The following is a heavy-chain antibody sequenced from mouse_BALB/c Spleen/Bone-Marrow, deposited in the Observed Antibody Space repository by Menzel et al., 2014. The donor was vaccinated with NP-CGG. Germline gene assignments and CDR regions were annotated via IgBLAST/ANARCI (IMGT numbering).Heavy chain of an antibody. D-gene: IGHD2-4*01. CDR1: GYSFTGYF. J-gene: IGHJ2*01. V-gene: IGHV1-20*02. Sequence: EVKLVESGPELVKPGASVKISCKASGYSFTGYFMNWVMQSHGKSLEWIGSINPYNGDTFYNQKFKGKATLTVDKSSSTAHMELRSLASEDSAVYYCARDYYDYYFDYWGQGTTLTVSS. CDR3: ARDYYDYYFDY. CDR2: INPYNGDT.